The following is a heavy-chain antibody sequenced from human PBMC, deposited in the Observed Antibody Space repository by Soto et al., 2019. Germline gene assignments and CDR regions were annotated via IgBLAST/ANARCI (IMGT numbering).Heavy chain of an antibody. CDR3: ARDVVWFGVGGEAGMDV. J-gene: IGHJ6*02. CDR1: GFTFSSYG. CDR2: IWYDGSNK. Sequence: GGSLRLSCAASGFTFSSYGMHWVRQAPGKGLEWVAVIWYDGSNKYYADSVKGRFTISRDNSKNTLYLQMNSLRAEDTAVYYCARDVVWFGVGGEAGMDVWGQGTTVTVSS. V-gene: IGHV3-33*01. D-gene: IGHD3-10*01.